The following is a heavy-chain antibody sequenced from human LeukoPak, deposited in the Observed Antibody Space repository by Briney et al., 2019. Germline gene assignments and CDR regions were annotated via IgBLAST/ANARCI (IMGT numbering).Heavy chain of an antibody. D-gene: IGHD3-22*01. Sequence: ASMKVSCKASGGIFSSYAISWVRQAPGQGLEWMGWISAYNGNTNYAQKLQGRVTMTTDTSTSTAYMELRSLRSDDTAVYYCARDVYDSSGNWFDPWGQGTLVTVSS. J-gene: IGHJ5*02. V-gene: IGHV1-18*01. CDR2: ISAYNGNT. CDR3: ARDVYDSSGNWFDP. CDR1: GGIFSSYA.